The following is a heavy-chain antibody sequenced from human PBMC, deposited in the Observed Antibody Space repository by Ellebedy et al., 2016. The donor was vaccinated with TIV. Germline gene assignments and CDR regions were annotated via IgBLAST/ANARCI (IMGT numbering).Heavy chain of an antibody. Sequence: GSLRLSXTVSGGSISGYYWSWIRQPPGKGLEWIAYIYFSGRTNYNPSLQSRVTISGDTSKNQFSLKLSSVTAADTAVYYCARFRGGGGSSYFDHWGPGTLVTVSS. CDR1: GGSISGYY. CDR3: ARFRGGGGSSYFDH. J-gene: IGHJ4*02. CDR2: IYFSGRT. D-gene: IGHD2-15*01. V-gene: IGHV4-59*01.